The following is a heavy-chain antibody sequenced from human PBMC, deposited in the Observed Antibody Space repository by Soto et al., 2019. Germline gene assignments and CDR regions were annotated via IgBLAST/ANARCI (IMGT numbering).Heavy chain of an antibody. D-gene: IGHD2-2*01. Sequence: ASVNVSCKASGYTFTGYYMHWVRQAPGQGLEWMGWINPNSGGTNYAQKFQGRVTMTRDTSISTAYMELSRLRSDDTAVYYCAREVVPAAMINWFDPWGQGTLVTVSS. CDR2: INPNSGGT. CDR3: AREVVPAAMINWFDP. CDR1: GYTFTGYY. J-gene: IGHJ5*02. V-gene: IGHV1-2*02.